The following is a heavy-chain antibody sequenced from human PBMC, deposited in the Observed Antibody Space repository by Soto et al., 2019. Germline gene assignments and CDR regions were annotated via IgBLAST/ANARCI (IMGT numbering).Heavy chain of an antibody. D-gene: IGHD2-15*01. CDR3: ARGGDIVVPINWFDP. CDR1: GFTFSSYG. Sequence: GGSLRLSCAASGFTFSSYGMHWVRQAPGKGLEWVAVIWYDGSNKYYADSVKDRFTISRDNSKNTLYLQMNSLRAEDTAVYYCARGGDIVVPINWFDPWGQGTLVTVPQ. V-gene: IGHV3-33*01. J-gene: IGHJ5*02. CDR2: IWYDGSNK.